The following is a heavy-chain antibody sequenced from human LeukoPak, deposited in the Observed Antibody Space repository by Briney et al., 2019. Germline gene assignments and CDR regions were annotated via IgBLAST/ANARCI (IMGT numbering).Heavy chain of an antibody. CDR1: GDSIGSSSYY. J-gene: IGHJ4*02. CDR2: IYYSGST. D-gene: IGHD5-18*01. V-gene: IGHV4-39*01. Sequence: SETLSLTCTVSGDSIGSSSYYWAWVRQPPGKGLEWTGSIYYSGSTYYTPSLKSRVTISVETSKNKFSLKVSSVAAADTAVYYCARQTWIELWHFDYWGQGALATVSS. CDR3: ARQTWIELWHFDY.